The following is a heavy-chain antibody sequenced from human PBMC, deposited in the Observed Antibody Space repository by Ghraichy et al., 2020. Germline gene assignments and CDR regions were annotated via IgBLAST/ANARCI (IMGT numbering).Heavy chain of an antibody. CDR1: GYSISSGYY. V-gene: IGHV4-38-2*01. CDR2: IYHSGST. CDR3: ARLAVSPRPFLDN. Sequence: GSLRLSCAVSGYSISSGYYWGWIRQPPGKGLEWIGNIYHSGSTYYNPSLKSRVTISVDTSKNQFSLNLSSVTAADTAVYYCARLAVSPRPFLDNWGQGTLVTVSS. J-gene: IGHJ4*02. D-gene: IGHD6-19*01.